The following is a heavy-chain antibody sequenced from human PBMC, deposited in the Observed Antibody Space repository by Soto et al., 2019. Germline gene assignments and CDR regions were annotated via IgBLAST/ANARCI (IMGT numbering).Heavy chain of an antibody. V-gene: IGHV4-31*03. CDR3: ARDRPGGMDV. CDR2: IYYSGST. J-gene: IGHJ6*02. CDR1: GGSISSGGYY. Sequence: SETLSLTCTVSGGSISSGGYYWSWIRQHPGKGLEWIGYIYYSGSTYYNPSLKSRVTISVDTSKNQFSLKLSSVTAADTAVYYCARDRPGGMDVWGQGTTVTVYS.